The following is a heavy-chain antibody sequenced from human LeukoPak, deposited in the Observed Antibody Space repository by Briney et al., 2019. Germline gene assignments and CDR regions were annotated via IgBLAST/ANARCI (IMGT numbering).Heavy chain of an antibody. Sequence: LPGGSLRLSCAASGFTFSSYWMHWVRQAPGKGLVWVSRIKSDGSTNYADSVKGRFTISRDNAKNTLSLQMNSLRAEDTGVYCCARAPSEIGGYYPEYFRHWGQGTLVTVSS. CDR2: IKSDGST. CDR3: ARAPSEIGGYYPEYFRH. J-gene: IGHJ1*01. V-gene: IGHV3-74*01. D-gene: IGHD3-22*01. CDR1: GFTFSSYW.